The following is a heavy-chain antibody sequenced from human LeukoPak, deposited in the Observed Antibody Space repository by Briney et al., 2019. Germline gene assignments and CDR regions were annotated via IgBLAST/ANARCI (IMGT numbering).Heavy chain of an antibody. CDR2: ISASAGST. J-gene: IGHJ4*02. Sequence: GGSLRLSCAASGFTFSNYGMSWVRQAPGKGLEWVSTISASAGSTYYADSVKGRFTTSRDNSRNTLFLQMNSLRAEDTAVYYCAKAVLRFLEWSYFDCWGQGTLVTVSS. V-gene: IGHV3-23*01. CDR1: GFTFSNYG. D-gene: IGHD3-3*01. CDR3: AKAVLRFLEWSYFDC.